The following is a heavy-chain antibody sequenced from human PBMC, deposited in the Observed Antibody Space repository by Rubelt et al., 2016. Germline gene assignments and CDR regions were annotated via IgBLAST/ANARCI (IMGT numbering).Heavy chain of an antibody. V-gene: IGHV4-39*01. CDR3: ARSYHTYYFDT. Sequence: QLQLQESGPGLVKPSETLSLTCTVSGGSISSSSYYWDWIRQPPGKGLEWIGSIHYSGTTYYNLYLKCLVTISVDTSKNQFSLKLSSVTAADTAVYYCARSYHTYYFDTWGQGTLVTVSS. CDR1: GGSISSSSYY. J-gene: IGHJ4*02. CDR2: IHYSGTT. D-gene: IGHD1-14*01.